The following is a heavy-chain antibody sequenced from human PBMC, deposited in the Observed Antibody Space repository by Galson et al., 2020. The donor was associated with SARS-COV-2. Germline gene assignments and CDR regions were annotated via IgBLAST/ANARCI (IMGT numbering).Heavy chain of an antibody. CDR2: IYSGGST. J-gene: IGHJ6*02. CDR3: ARDLYYYGMDV. Sequence: GESLKISCAASGLSVSSNYMSWVPQAPGKGLEWGSIIYSGGSTYYADSVEGRFTISRDNSKNTLYLQMNSLRVEDTAVYYCARDLYYYGMDVWGQGTTVTVSS. CDR1: GLSVSSNY. V-gene: IGHV3-53*01.